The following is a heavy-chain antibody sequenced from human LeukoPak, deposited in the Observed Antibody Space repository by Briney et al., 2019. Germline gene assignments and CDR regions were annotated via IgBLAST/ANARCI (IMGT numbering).Heavy chain of an antibody. CDR1: GYTFTGYY. J-gene: IGHJ4*02. CDR2: INPNSGGT. CDR3: ARGALTPGPIAVETTHFDY. D-gene: IGHD6-19*01. Sequence: ASVKVSCKASGYTFTGYYMHWVRQAPGQGLEWMGWINPNSGGTNYAQKFQGWVTMTRDTSISTAYMELRSLRSEDTAVYYCARGALTPGPIAVETTHFDYWGQGTPVAVSS. V-gene: IGHV1-2*04.